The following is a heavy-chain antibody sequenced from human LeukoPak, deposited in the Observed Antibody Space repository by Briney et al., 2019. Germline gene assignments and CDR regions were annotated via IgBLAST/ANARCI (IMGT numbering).Heavy chain of an antibody. J-gene: IGHJ6*03. V-gene: IGHV4-59*01. CDR3: AREKVKTAMVTGPRKYYYYMDV. CDR2: LYNTGST. D-gene: IGHD5-18*01. CDR1: GGSISSYY. Sequence: KASETLSLTCTVSGGSISSYYWSWIRQPPGKGLEWIGYLYNTGSTNYNPSLKSRVTISVGTSKNQFSLKLSSVTAADTAVYYCAREKVKTAMVTGPRKYYYYMDVWGKGTTVTVSS.